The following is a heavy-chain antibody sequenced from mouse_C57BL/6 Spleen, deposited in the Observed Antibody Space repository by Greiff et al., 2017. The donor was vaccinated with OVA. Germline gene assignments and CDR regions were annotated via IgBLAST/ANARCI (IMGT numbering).Heavy chain of an antibody. V-gene: IGHV7-3*01. Sequence: EVHLVESGGGLVQPGGSLSLSCAASGFTFTDYYMSWVRQPPGQALEWMGFIRNKANGYTTDYSASVKGRFTISRDNSQRLLYLQMNALRAEDSATYYCARDSGVFDDWGQGTTLTVSS. CDR1: GFTFTDYY. CDR2: IRNKANGYTT. CDR3: ARDSGVFDD. J-gene: IGHJ2*01.